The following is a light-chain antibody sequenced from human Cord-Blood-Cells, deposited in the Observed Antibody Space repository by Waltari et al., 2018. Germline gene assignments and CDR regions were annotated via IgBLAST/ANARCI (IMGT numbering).Light chain of an antibody. CDR3: CSYAGSYVV. Sequence: QPALTQPRSVSGSPGQSVTIPCTGTSRDVGGYNTVSWYQQPPGKAPKLMIYGVSKRPSVVPDRFSGSKSGNTASLTISGFQAEDEADYYCCSYAGSYVVFGGGTKLTVL. CDR1: SRDVGGYNT. J-gene: IGLJ2*01. V-gene: IGLV2-11*01. CDR2: GVS.